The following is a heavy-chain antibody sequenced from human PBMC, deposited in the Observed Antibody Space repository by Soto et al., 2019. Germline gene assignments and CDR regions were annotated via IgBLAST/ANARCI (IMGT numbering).Heavy chain of an antibody. CDR3: ARGRWSTFDS. J-gene: IGHJ4*02. Sequence: SQTLSLTCAVSGDSVSSNNIAWNWLRQSPWRGLEWLGRTYYRPKWYNEYAVSVRSRITINLDTSKNQFSLQLNSVTPEDTAVYYCARGRWSTFDSWGQGAQVTVSS. CDR2: TYYRPKWYN. V-gene: IGHV6-1*01. D-gene: IGHD2-15*01. CDR1: GDSVSSNNIA.